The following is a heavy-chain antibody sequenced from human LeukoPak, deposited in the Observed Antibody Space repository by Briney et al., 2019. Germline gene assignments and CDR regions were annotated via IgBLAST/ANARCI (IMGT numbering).Heavy chain of an antibody. CDR1: GGSFSGYY. D-gene: IGHD3-10*02. Sequence: ETLSLTCAVYGGSFSGYYWSWIRQPPGKGLEWVSAISGSGGSTYYADSVKGRFTISRDNSKNTLYLQMNSLRAEDTAVYYCAELGITMIGGVWGKGTTVTIPS. J-gene: IGHJ6*04. CDR2: ISGSGGST. V-gene: IGHV3-23*01. CDR3: AELGITMIGGV.